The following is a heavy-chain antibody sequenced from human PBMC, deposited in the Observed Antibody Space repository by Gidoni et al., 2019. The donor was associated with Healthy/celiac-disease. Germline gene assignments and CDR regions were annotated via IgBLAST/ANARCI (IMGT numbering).Heavy chain of an antibody. CDR2: ISYDGRNE. V-gene: IGHV3-30*04. CDR1: GFTFGRHA. Sequence: QVQLVESWGGVVQPGRSLRLSCAASGFTFGRHAMQWVRQAPGKGLEWVAVISYDGRNEDYADSVKGRFTISRDNSKNTLYLQMNSLRAEDTAVYYCARDRGVATGLVDYFDYWGQGTLVTVSS. CDR3: ARDRGVATGLVDYFDY. D-gene: IGHD5-12*01. J-gene: IGHJ4*02.